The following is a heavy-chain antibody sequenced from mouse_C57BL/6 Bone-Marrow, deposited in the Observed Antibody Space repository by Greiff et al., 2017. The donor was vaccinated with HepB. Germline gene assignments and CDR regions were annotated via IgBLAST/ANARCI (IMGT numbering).Heavy chain of an antibody. Sequence: EVQVVESGGDLVKPGGSLKLSCAASGFTFSSYGMSWVRQTPDKRLEWVATISSGGSYTYYPDSVKGRFTISRDNAKNTLYLQMSSLKSEDTAMYYCARRDYYGSSYEYFDVWGTGTTVTVSS. CDR2: ISSGGSYT. D-gene: IGHD1-1*01. CDR3: ARRDYYGSSYEYFDV. J-gene: IGHJ1*03. CDR1: GFTFSSYG. V-gene: IGHV5-6*01.